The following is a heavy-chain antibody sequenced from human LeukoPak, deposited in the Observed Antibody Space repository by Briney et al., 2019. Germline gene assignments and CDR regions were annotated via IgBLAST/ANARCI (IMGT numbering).Heavy chain of an antibody. D-gene: IGHD2-15*01. V-gene: IGHV4-61*02. Sequence: SQTLSLTCTVSGGSISSGSYYWSWIRQPAGKGLEWIGRIYTSGSTNYNPSLKSRVTISVDTSENQFSLKLSPVTAADTAVYYCARDTAAYCSGGSCYYPDYWGQGTLVTVSS. J-gene: IGHJ4*02. CDR2: IYTSGST. CDR3: ARDTAAYCSGGSCYYPDY. CDR1: GGSISSGSYY.